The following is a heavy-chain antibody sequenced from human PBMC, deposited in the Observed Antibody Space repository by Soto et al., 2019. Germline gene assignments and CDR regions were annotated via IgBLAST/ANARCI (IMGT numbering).Heavy chain of an antibody. V-gene: IGHV4-4*02. CDR1: SGTISSSNW. D-gene: IGHD5-18*01. Sequence: TLSLTCAVSSGTISSSNWWTWVRQPPGKGLEWIGEINQSGSPNYNPSLRSRVTISVDKSKSQFFLKLSSVTAADTAVYYCAKLSVDTAMDAKTIDYWGQGTLVTVSS. CDR3: AKLSVDTAMDAKTIDY. J-gene: IGHJ4*02. CDR2: INQSGSP.